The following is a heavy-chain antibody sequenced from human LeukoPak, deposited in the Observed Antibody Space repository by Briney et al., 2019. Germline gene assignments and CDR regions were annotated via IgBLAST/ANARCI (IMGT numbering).Heavy chain of an antibody. J-gene: IGHJ4*02. CDR3: AKDGVNEGAILYYFDY. D-gene: IGHD1-26*01. V-gene: IGHV3-7*01. Sequence: GGSLRLSCAASGFMFTSYWMSWVRQAPGKGLEWVANINQDGSAKYYVDSVKGRFTISRDNAKNSLYLQMNSLRAEDTAVYYCAKDGVNEGAILYYFDYWGQGTLVTVSS. CDR2: INQDGSAK. CDR1: GFMFTSYW.